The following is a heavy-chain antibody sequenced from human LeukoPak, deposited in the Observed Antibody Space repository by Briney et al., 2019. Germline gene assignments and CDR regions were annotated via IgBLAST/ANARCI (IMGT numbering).Heavy chain of an antibody. CDR3: ARGDGVYDYVWGRSY. CDR1: GFIFSYYY. Sequence: GGSLRLSCAASGFIFSYYYMVWIRQAPGKGLEWIAYISSGGDTFFYADSVKGRFTISRDNSGDSLYLQMNSLGADDTAVYYCARGDGVYDYVWGRSYWGQGTLVTVSS. J-gene: IGHJ4*02. D-gene: IGHD3-16*01. CDR2: ISSGGDTF. V-gene: IGHV3-11*01.